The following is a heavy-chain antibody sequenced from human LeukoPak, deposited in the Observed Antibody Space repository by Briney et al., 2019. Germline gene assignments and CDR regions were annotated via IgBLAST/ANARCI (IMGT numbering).Heavy chain of an antibody. CDR2: ISGSGGST. V-gene: IGHV3-23*01. J-gene: IGHJ4*02. CDR3: VGKVTGSGSYYPPDFDY. Sequence: GGSLRLSCAASGFTFSSYAMSWVRQAPGKGLEGVSSISGSGGSTYYADSVKGRFTISRDNSKNTLYLQMNSLRAEDTAVYYCVGKVTGSGSYYPPDFDYWGQGTLVTVSS. D-gene: IGHD3-10*01. CDR1: GFTFSSYA.